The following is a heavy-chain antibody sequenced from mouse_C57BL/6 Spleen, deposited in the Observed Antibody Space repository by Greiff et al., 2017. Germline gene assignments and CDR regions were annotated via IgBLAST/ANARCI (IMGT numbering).Heavy chain of an antibody. J-gene: IGHJ3*01. CDR3: ASRYYGSSYLFAY. CDR1: GYSITSGYY. V-gene: IGHV3-6*01. CDR2: ISYDGSN. D-gene: IGHD1-1*01. Sequence: ESGPGLVKPSQSLSLTCSVTGYSITSGYYWNWIRQFPGNKLEWMGYISYDGSNNYNPSLKNRISITRDTSKNQFFLKLNSVTTEDTATYYCASRYYGSSYLFAYWGQGTLVTVSA.